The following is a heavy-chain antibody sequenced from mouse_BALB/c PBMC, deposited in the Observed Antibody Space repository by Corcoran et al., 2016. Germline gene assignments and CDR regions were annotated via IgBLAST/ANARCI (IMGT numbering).Heavy chain of an antibody. J-gene: IGHJ4*01. D-gene: IGHD2-4*01. CDR3: ARSYDYGGYYAMDY. CDR1: GFNIKDTY. V-gene: IGHV14-3*02. Sequence: EVQLQQSGAELVKPGASVKLSCTASGFNIKDTYMHWVKQRPEQGLEWIGRIDPANGNTKYDPKFQGKATITAETSSNTAYLQLSSLTSEDTAVYYCARSYDYGGYYAMDYWGQGTSVTVSS. CDR2: IDPANGNT.